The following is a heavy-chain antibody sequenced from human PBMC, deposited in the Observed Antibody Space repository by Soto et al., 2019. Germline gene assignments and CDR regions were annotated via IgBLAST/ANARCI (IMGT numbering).Heavy chain of an antibody. J-gene: IGHJ5*02. D-gene: IGHD1-26*01. CDR3: ARVPQWELLQEDWFDP. CDR2: ISYDGSNK. CDR1: GFTFSSYA. Sequence: GGSLRLSCAASGFTFSSYAMHWVRQAPGKGLEWVAVISYDGSNKYYADSVKGRFTISRDNSKNTLYLQMNSLRAEDTAVYYCARVPQWELLQEDWFDPWGQGTLVTVSS. V-gene: IGHV3-30-3*01.